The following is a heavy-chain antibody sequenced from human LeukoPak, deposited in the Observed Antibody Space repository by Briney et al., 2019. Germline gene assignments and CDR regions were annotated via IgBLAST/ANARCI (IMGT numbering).Heavy chain of an antibody. D-gene: IGHD3-10*01. CDR1: GVSISSYY. Sequence: SETLSLTCTVSGVSISSYYWGWIRQPPGKGLEWIGSIYYSGSTYYNPSLKSRVTISVDTSKNQFSLKLSSVTAADTAVYYCARDRGAQNWGQGTLVTVSS. CDR3: ARDRGAQN. V-gene: IGHV4-39*07. J-gene: IGHJ4*02. CDR2: IYYSGST.